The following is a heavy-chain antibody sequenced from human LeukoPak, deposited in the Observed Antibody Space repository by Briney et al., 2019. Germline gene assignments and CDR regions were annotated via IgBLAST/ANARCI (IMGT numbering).Heavy chain of an antibody. CDR3: ARVVLGSSRNSYGMDV. V-gene: IGHV1-69*05. J-gene: IGHJ6*02. D-gene: IGHD3-16*01. CDR2: IIPIFGTA. CDR1: GGTFSSYA. Sequence: SVKVSCKASGGTFSSYAISWVRQAPGQGLEWMGGIIPIFGTANYAQKFQGRVTITTDESTSTAYMELSSLRSEDTAVYYCARVVLGSSRNSYGMDVWGQGTTVTVSS.